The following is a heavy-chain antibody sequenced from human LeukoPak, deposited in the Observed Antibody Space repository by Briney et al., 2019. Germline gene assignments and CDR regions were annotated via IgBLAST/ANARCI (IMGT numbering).Heavy chain of an antibody. Sequence: ASVTVSCKASGYTFTGYYMHWVRQAPGQGLEWMGWINPNSGGTNYAQKFQGRVTMTRDTSIGTAYMELSRLRADDTAVYYCARNSGWYGVSWGQGTLVTVSS. CDR1: GYTFTGYY. CDR2: INPNSGGT. V-gene: IGHV1-2*02. CDR3: ARNSGWYGVS. D-gene: IGHD6-19*01. J-gene: IGHJ4*02.